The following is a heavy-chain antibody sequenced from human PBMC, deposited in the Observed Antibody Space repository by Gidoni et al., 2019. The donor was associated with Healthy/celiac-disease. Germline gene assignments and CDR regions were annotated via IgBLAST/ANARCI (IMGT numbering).Heavy chain of an antibody. Sequence: EVQLVESGGGLVKPGGSLRLSCAASGFTFRSYSMNWVRQAPGKGLEWVSSISSSSSYIYYADSVKGRFTISRDNAKNSLYLQMNSLRAEDTAVYYCARDQTYYYGSSGYPDYWGQGTLVTVSS. V-gene: IGHV3-21*01. CDR3: ARDQTYYYGSSGYPDY. CDR2: ISSSSSYI. J-gene: IGHJ4*02. D-gene: IGHD3-22*01. CDR1: GFTFRSYS.